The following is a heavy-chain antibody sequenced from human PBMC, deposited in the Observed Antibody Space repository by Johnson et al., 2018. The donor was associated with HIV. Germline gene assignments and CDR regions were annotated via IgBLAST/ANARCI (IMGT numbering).Heavy chain of an antibody. CDR1: GFTFDDYA. Sequence: VQVVESGGGLVQPGRSLRLSCTASGFTFDDYAMHWVRQAPGKGPEWVANIKQDGSEKYYVDSVKGRFTISRDNSKNSLYLQMNNLRAEDTAVYYCVRDDGSDFEAFDIWGLGTMVTVSS. CDR3: VRDDGSDFEAFDI. V-gene: IGHV3-7*03. J-gene: IGHJ3*02. CDR2: IKQDGSEK. D-gene: IGHD2-21*01.